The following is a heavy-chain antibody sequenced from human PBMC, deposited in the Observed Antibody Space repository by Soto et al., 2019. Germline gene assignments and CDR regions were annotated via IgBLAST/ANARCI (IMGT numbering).Heavy chain of an antibody. V-gene: IGHV3-53*01. J-gene: IGHJ3*02. D-gene: IGHD3-22*01. CDR3: AREEIGADAVDI. CDR2: VYVDGTA. Sequence: EVQLVESGGGLIQPGGSLRLSCAASGLIVSNNYMTWVRQAPGKGLEWVAVVYVDGTANYADSVKGRFSISRDNSKNTVYLLMSTLRVEDTAMYYCAREEIGADAVDIWGQGTMVTISS. CDR1: GLIVSNNY.